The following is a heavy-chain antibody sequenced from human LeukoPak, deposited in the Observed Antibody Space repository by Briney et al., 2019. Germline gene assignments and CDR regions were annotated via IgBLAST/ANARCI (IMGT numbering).Heavy chain of an antibody. CDR3: ARSSGYYFDY. D-gene: IGHD3-22*01. CDR2: TYTSGST. V-gene: IGHV4-4*09. J-gene: IGHJ4*02. Sequence: SETLSLTCTVSGGSISSYYWSWIRQPPGKGLEWIGYTYTSGSTNYNPSLKSRVTISVDTSKNQFSLKLSSVTAADTAVYYCARSSGYYFDYWGQGTLVTVSS. CDR1: GGSISSYY.